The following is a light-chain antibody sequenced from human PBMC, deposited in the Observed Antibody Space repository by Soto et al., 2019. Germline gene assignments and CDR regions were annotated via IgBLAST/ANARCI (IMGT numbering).Light chain of an antibody. Sequence: DIVMTQSPATLSVSLGERATLSCRASQSVTSNLAWYQQKPGQAPRLLIYGASTRATGIPARFSGSGSGTEFTLTISSLQSEDFAVYYCQQYNTWPITFGQGTRLEIK. CDR1: QSVTSN. J-gene: IGKJ5*01. V-gene: IGKV3-15*01. CDR2: GAS. CDR3: QQYNTWPIT.